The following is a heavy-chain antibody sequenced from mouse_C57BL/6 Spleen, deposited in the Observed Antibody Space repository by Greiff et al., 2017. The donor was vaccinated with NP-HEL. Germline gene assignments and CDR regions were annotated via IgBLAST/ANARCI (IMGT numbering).Heavy chain of an antibody. CDR3: ARDGRVGFAY. CDR1: GFTFSSYA. CDR2: ISDGGSYT. Sequence: EVHLVESGGGLVKPGGSLKLSCAASGFTFSSYAMSWVRQTPEKRLEWVATISDGGSYTYYPDNVKGRFTISRDNAKNNLYLQMSHLKSEDTAMYYCARDGRVGFAYWGQGTLVTVSA. V-gene: IGHV5-4*01. J-gene: IGHJ3*01.